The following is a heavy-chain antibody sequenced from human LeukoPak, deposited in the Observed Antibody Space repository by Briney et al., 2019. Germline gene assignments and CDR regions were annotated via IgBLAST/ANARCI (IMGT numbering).Heavy chain of an antibody. Sequence: GESLQISCKGSGYSFSTYWIGWVRQMPGKGLEWMGIIYPGDSDTRYSPSFQGQVTISADKSVSTAYLQWNSLKASDTAMYFCARHTITMVRGIIRGAFEDYWGQGTLVTVSS. V-gene: IGHV5-51*01. CDR2: IYPGDSDT. CDR3: ARHTITMVRGIIRGAFEDY. CDR1: GYSFSTYW. D-gene: IGHD3-10*01. J-gene: IGHJ4*02.